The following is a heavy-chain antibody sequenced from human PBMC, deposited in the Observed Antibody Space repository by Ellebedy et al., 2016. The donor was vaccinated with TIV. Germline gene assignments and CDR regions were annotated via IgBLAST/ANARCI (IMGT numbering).Heavy chain of an antibody. CDR3: VKFYCSGGSCPDY. J-gene: IGHJ4*02. V-gene: IGHV3-64D*06. CDR1: GFTFSSYA. Sequence: GGSLRLXXSASGFTFSSYAMHWVRQAPGKGLEYVSAISSNGGSTYYADSVKGRFTISRDNSKNTLYLQMSSLRAEDTAVYYCVKFYCSGGSCPDYWGQGTLVTVSS. CDR2: ISSNGGST. D-gene: IGHD2-15*01.